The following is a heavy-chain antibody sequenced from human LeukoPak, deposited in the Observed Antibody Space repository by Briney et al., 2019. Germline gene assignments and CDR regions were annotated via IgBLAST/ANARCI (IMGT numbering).Heavy chain of an antibody. CDR3: ARALGWDYDSSGPLRTVDY. Sequence: KAGGSLRLSCAASGFTFSDYSMNWVRQAPGKGLDWVSSISSTSTYILYADSVKGRFAISRDNARNSLYLQMNSLRAEDTAVYYCARALGWDYDSSGPLRTVDYWGQGTLVTVSS. J-gene: IGHJ4*02. CDR2: ISSTSTYI. D-gene: IGHD3-22*01. V-gene: IGHV3-21*01. CDR1: GFTFSDYS.